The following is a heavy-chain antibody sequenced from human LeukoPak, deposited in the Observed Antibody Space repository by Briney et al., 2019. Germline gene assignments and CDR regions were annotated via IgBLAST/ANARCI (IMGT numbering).Heavy chain of an antibody. CDR3: ARGGDIVVVVAAQFDY. D-gene: IGHD2-15*01. V-gene: IGHV3-33*01. Sequence: GESLKISCKGSGYSFTSYWIGWVRQAPGKGLEWVAVIWYDGSNKYYADSVKGRFTISRDNSKNTLYLQMNSLRAEDTAVYYCARGGDIVVVVAAQFDYWGQGTLVTVSS. CDR2: IWYDGSNK. CDR1: GYSFTSYW. J-gene: IGHJ4*02.